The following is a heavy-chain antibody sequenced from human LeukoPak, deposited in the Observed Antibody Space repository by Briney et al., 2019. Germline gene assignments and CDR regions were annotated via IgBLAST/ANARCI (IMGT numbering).Heavy chain of an antibody. CDR2: ISYDGSNK. CDR3: WGEYSSWFDY. V-gene: IGHV3-30*04. D-gene: IGHD6-6*01. Sequence: PGGSLRLSCAASGFTFSSYAMHWVRQAPGKGLEWVAVISYDGSNKYYADSVKGRFTISRDNSKNTLYLQMNSLRAEDTAVYYCWGEYSSWFDYWGKGTLVTVSS. CDR1: GFTFSSYA. J-gene: IGHJ4*02.